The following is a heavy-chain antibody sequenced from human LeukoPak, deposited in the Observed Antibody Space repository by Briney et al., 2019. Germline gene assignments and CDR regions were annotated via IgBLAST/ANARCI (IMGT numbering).Heavy chain of an antibody. J-gene: IGHJ3*02. V-gene: IGHV3-11*04. CDR1: GFTFSDYN. CDR2: ISRSGSTK. Sequence: GGSLRLSCAASGFTFSDYNMRWIRQAPGKGLEWVSSISRSGSTKYYADSVKGRFTISRDNSKNTLYLQMNSLRAEDTAVYYCAKVETDSSGYYGVAFDIWGQGTMVTVSS. D-gene: IGHD3-22*01. CDR3: AKVETDSSGYYGVAFDI.